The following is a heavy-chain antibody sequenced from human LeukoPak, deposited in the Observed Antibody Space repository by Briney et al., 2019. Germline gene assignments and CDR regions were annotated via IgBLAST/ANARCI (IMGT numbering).Heavy chain of an antibody. D-gene: IGHD3-22*01. Sequence: SETLSLTCAVYGGSFSGYYWSWIRQPPGKGLEWIGEINHSGSTSYNPSLKSRVTISVDTSKNQFSLKLSSVTAADTAVYYCARSYYDSSPFDYWGQGTLVTVSS. CDR1: GGSFSGYY. CDR2: INHSGST. CDR3: ARSYYDSSPFDY. J-gene: IGHJ4*02. V-gene: IGHV4-34*01.